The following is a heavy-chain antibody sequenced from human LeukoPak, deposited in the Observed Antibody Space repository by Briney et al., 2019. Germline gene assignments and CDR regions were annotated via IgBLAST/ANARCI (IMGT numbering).Heavy chain of an antibody. Sequence: PSETLSLTCTVSGGSISSYYWSWIRQPPGKGLEWIGYIYYSGSTNYNPSLKGRVTISVDTSKNQFSLKLSSVTAADTAVYYCARESGHRTLDYWGQGTLVTVSS. CDR3: ARESGHRTLDY. CDR1: GGSISSYY. V-gene: IGHV4-59*01. D-gene: IGHD1-7*01. J-gene: IGHJ4*02. CDR2: IYYSGST.